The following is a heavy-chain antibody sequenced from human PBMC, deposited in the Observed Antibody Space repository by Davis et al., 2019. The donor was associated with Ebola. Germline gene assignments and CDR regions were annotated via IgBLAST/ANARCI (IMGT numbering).Heavy chain of an antibody. J-gene: IGHJ6*02. CDR3: ARDGVVPAANYGMDV. CDR1: GGSVSSGSYY. Sequence: GSLRLSCTVSGGSVSSGSYYWSWIRQPPEKGLEWVGYIYYSGSTNCNPSLKGRVTISVDTSKNQFSLKLSSVTAADTAVYYCARDGVVPAANYGMDVWGQGTTVTVSS. D-gene: IGHD2-2*01. CDR2: IYYSGST. V-gene: IGHV4-61*01.